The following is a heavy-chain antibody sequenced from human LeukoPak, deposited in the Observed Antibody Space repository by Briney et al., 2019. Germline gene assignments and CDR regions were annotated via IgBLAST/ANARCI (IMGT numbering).Heavy chain of an antibody. CDR3: AKDQREYCSSTSCSLAYGMDV. J-gene: IGHJ6*04. D-gene: IGHD2-2*01. CDR2: ISYDGSNK. CDR1: GFTFSRYG. V-gene: IGHV3-30*18. Sequence: GGSLRLSCAASGFTFSRYGLQWVRQAPGKGLGWVAVISYDGSNKYYADSVKGRFTISRDNFKNTLYLQMDSLRAEDTAVYYCAKDQREYCSSTSCSLAYGMDVWGKRTTVTV.